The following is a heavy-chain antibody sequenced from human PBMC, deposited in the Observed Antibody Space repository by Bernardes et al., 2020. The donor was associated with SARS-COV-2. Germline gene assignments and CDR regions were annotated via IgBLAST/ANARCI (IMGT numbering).Heavy chain of an antibody. V-gene: IGHV4-34*01. CDR3: ARGVVTIFGVLIMIPARGWLDP. D-gene: IGHD3-3*01. J-gene: IGHJ5*02. CDR1: GASFTDYY. CDR2: IDHRGSA. Sequence: SDTLSLTCAVYGASFTDYYWTWVRQSPGKALEWIGDIDHRGSAVSNASLKSRVTISLDKSKSQFSLRLTSVTAADTAVYYCARGVVTIFGVLIMIPARGWLDPWGQGTPVTVSS.